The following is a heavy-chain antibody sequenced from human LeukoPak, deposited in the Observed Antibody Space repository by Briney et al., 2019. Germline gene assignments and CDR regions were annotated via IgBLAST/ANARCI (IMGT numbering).Heavy chain of an antibody. CDR2: MNPDTGNT. V-gene: IGHV1-8*01. CDR3: ARGAPYTSAWVD. Sequence: AASVKVSCKAPGFTFVKYDINWVRQATGQGFEWLGWMNPDTGNTVFAQKFQDRVTLTRNTAMDTAYMELTSLTSEDTAIYYCARGAPYTSAWVDWGQGTLVTVSS. D-gene: IGHD6-19*01. J-gene: IGHJ1*01. CDR1: GFTFVKYD.